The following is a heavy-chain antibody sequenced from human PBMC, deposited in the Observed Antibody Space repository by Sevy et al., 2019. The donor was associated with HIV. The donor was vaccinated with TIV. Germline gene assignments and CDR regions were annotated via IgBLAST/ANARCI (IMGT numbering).Heavy chain of an antibody. CDR3: AKAAVTGPLDY. CDR2: ISGSGGDT. J-gene: IGHJ4*02. CDR1: GFTFSSYA. D-gene: IGHD6-13*01. Sequence: GGSLRLSCAASGFTFSSYAMSWVRQAPGKGLEWVSTISGSGGDTYYADSVKGRFTISRDNSKNTLYLQMNSPRAEDTALYYCAKAAVTGPLDYWGQGTLVTVSS. V-gene: IGHV3-23*01.